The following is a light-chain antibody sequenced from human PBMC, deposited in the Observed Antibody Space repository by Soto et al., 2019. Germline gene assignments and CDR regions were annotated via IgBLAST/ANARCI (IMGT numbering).Light chain of an antibody. V-gene: IGKV3-20*01. CDR3: QQYGSSPLT. CDR2: GAS. J-gene: IGKJ4*01. Sequence: DIVLTQSPGTLSLSPGERATLSCRASQSVSSYLAWYQQKPGQAPRLLIYGASSRATGIPDRFSGSGSGTDFTLTISRLEPEDFAVYYCQQYGSSPLTFGGGTKVDIK. CDR1: QSVSSY.